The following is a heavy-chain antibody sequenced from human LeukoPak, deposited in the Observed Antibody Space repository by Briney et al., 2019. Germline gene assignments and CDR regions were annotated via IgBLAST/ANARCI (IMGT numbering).Heavy chain of an antibody. CDR1: GYTFISNF. CDR2: INPSGGDT. J-gene: IGHJ4*02. V-gene: IGHV1-46*01. Sequence: ASVKVSCKTSGYTFISNFMHWVRQAPGQGLDWMGMINPSGGDTSYPQKFQGRVTMTRDTSTSTVYMELTSLRSEDTAVYYCARGGVEMATPRGDYFDYWGQGTLVTVSS. D-gene: IGHD5-24*01. CDR3: ARGGVEMATPRGDYFDY.